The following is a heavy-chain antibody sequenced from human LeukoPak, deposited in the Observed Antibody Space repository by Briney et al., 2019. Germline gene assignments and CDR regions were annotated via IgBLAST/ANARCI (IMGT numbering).Heavy chain of an antibody. CDR1: GFSFSVYW. V-gene: IGHV3-7*01. Sequence: GGSLRLSCAASGFSFSVYWMTWVRQAPGKGLEWVANIKPDGSEEYYVDSVKGRFTMSRDNAKNSLYLQMNSLTADDTAVYFCARPFTRLAFDIWGQGTMVTVSS. CDR3: ARPFTRLAFDI. J-gene: IGHJ3*02. CDR2: IKPDGSEE. D-gene: IGHD6-25*01.